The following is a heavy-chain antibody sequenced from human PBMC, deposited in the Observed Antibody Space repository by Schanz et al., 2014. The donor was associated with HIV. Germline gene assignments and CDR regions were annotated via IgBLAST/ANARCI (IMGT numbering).Heavy chain of an antibody. D-gene: IGHD2-2*01. CDR2: IWYDGSNK. CDR3: ARDPYCRTTSCYSTAFDL. Sequence: QVDLVESGGGVVQPGRSLRLSCTASGFTFNNYGMQWVRQAPGKGLEWLAAIWYDGSNKFYADSLRGRFTISRDNSKNTLYLQMDSLRAEDTALYYCARDPYCRTTSCYSTAFDLWGQGTLVTVSS. V-gene: IGHV3-33*01. J-gene: IGHJ3*01. CDR1: GFTFNNYG.